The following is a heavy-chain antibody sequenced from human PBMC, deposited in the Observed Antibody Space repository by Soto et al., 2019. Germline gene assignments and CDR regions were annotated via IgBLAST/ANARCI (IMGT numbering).Heavy chain of an antibody. CDR1: GGTFSSYA. V-gene: IGHV1-69*01. D-gene: IGHD2-2*01. CDR3: ARSQGSSTSLEIYYYYYYGMDV. CDR2: IIPIPGTA. J-gene: IGHJ6*02. Sequence: QVQLVQSGAEVKKPGSSVKVSCKASGGTFSSYAISWVRQAPGQGLEWMGGIIPIPGTANYAQKFQGRVTITADESTSTDYMELRSLRSEDTAVYYCARSQGSSTSLEIYYYYYYGMDVWGQGTTVTVSS.